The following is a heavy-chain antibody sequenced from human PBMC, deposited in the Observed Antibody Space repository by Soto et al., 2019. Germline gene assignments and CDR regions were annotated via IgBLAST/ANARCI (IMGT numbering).Heavy chain of an antibody. D-gene: IGHD1-1*01. J-gene: IGHJ4*02. V-gene: IGHV1-18*04. CDR2: INDQNGFT. Sequence: QVQLEQSGAEVKKPGASVKISCKPSGNTFNSYGISWVRQAPGLGLEWMGWINDQNGFTNYAQKCQVRVTMTTDTSTTTAYMELRSLSFDDTAVYYCALTWNAGAFEHWGRGTLVAVSS. CDR1: GNTFNSYG. CDR3: ALTWNAGAFEH.